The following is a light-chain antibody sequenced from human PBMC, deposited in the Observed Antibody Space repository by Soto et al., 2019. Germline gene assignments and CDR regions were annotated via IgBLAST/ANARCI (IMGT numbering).Light chain of an antibody. CDR3: DSYTSSRAYV. CDR2: EVS. CDR1: SSDVGGYNY. V-gene: IGLV2-14*01. J-gene: IGLJ1*01. Sequence: QSVRTQPGSVCGYPGEAVTISYTRTSSDVGGYNYVSWYQQQSGKAPKLIIHEVSYRPSGVSNRFSGSKSGNTASLTISGLQAEDEADYYCDSYTSSRAYVFGIGTKVTVL.